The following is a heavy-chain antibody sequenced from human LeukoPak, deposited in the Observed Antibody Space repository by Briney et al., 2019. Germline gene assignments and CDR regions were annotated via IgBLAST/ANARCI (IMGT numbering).Heavy chain of an antibody. J-gene: IGHJ6*03. CDR2: IYTSGST. V-gene: IGHV4-4*07. CDR3: ARDYSDRNPYYCYYYMDV. Sequence: SETLSLTCTVSGGSISSFYCSWIRQPAGKGLEWIGRIYTSGSTKYNPSLKSRVTMSVDTSKNQFSLKLSSVTPADPAVYYSARDYSDRNPYYCYYYMDVWGKGTTVTVSS. D-gene: IGHD3-16*02. CDR1: GGSISSFY.